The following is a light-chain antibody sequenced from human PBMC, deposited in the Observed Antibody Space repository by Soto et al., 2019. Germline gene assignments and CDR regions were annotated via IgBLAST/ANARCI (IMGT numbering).Light chain of an antibody. J-gene: IGLJ2*01. CDR1: SSDVGSYNL. CDR3: CSYAGSSTVV. V-gene: IGLV2-23*01. Sequence: QSVLTQPASVSGSPGQSITISCTGTSSDVGSYNLVSWYQHHPGKAPKLIIYEGSKRPSGVSNRFSGSKSGNTASLTMSGLQAEDEADYYCCSYAGSSTVVFGGGTQLTVL. CDR2: EGS.